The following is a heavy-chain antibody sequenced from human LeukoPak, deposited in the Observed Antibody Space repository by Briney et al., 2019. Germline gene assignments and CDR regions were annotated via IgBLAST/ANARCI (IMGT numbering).Heavy chain of an antibody. D-gene: IGHD5-12*01. CDR2: IRSDGSNK. Sequence: GGSLRLSCAASGFTFSSYGMHWVRQAPGKGLEWVAFIRSDGSNKYYADSVKGRFTISRDNSKSTLYLQMKSLRAEDTAVYYCAKGGGYEAQYYYYYLDVWGKGTTVTISS. CDR3: AKGGGYEAQYYYYYLDV. J-gene: IGHJ6*03. V-gene: IGHV3-30*02. CDR1: GFTFSSYG.